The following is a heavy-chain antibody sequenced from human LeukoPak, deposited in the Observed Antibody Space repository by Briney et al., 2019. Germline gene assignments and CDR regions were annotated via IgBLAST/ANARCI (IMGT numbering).Heavy chain of an antibody. V-gene: IGHV1-24*01. J-gene: IGHJ4*02. CDR3: ATVQKQDYDTTPYYDH. CDR2: FDPEDGET. CDR1: GYTLTELP. D-gene: IGHD3-22*01. Sequence: GASVKVSCKVYGYTLTELPMHWVRQAPGKGLEWMGGFDPEDGETIYAQKFQGRVIMTEDKSTDTAYMELSSLRSEDTAVYYCATVQKQDYDTTPYYDHWGQGTLVTVSS.